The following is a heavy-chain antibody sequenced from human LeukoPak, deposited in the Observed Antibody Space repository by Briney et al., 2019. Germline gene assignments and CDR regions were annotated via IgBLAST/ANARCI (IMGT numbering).Heavy chain of an antibody. CDR3: ARVPPARNDHSNYVDYYGMDV. J-gene: IGHJ6*02. D-gene: IGHD4-11*01. CDR2: IIPIFGIA. CDR1: GGTFSSYA. V-gene: IGHV1-69*04. Sequence: SVKVSCKASGGTFSSYAISWVRQAPGQGLEWMGRIIPIFGIANYAQKFQGRVTITADKSTSTAYMELSSLRSEDTAVYYCARVPPARNDHSNYVDYYGMDVWGQGTTVTVSS.